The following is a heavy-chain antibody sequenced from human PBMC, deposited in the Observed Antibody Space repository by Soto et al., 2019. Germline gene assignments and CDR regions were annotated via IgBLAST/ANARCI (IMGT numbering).Heavy chain of an antibody. CDR3: SYYYDSSGYYYGVFDY. D-gene: IGHD3-22*01. J-gene: IGHJ4*02. Sequence: TLSLTCTVSGGSISSGGYYWSWIRQHPGKGLEWIGYIYYSGSTYYNPSLKSRVTISVDTSKNQFSLKLSSVTAADTAVYYCSYYYDSSGYYYGVFDYWGQGTLVTVSS. CDR2: IYYSGST. CDR1: GGSISSGGYY. V-gene: IGHV4-31*03.